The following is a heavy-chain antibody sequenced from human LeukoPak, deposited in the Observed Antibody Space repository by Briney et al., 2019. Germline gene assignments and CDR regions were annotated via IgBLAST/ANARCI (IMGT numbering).Heavy chain of an antibody. CDR2: ISWNSGSI. D-gene: IGHD1-26*01. CDR3: AKGRIVGATSSSFDY. Sequence: GGTLRLSCAASGFTFDDYAMHWVRQAPGKGLEWVSGISWNSGSIDYADSVKGRFTISRDNNKNSLYLQMNSLRAADMALYYCAKGRIVGATSSSFDYCGQGTLVTVSS. CDR1: GFTFDDYA. J-gene: IGHJ4*02. V-gene: IGHV3-9*03.